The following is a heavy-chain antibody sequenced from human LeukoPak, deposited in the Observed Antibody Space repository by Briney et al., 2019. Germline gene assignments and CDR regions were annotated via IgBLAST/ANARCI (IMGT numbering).Heavy chain of an antibody. CDR3: AREALSSWAFDY. Sequence: SETLTLTCTVSGGSISSYYWSWIRQPPGKGLEWIGYIYHSGSTYYNPSLKSRVTISVDRSKNQFSLKLSSVTAADTAVYYCAREALSSWAFDYWGQGTLVTVSS. CDR1: GGSISSYY. V-gene: IGHV4-59*12. J-gene: IGHJ4*02. CDR2: IYHSGST. D-gene: IGHD6-13*01.